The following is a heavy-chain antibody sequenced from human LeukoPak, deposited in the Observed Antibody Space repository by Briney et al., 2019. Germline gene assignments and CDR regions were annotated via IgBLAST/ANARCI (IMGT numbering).Heavy chain of an antibody. CDR3: ARVLGDYDFWSGYYGHYYYYMDV. J-gene: IGHJ6*03. CDR1: GYTFTSYG. Sequence: GASVKVSCKASGYTFTSYGISWVRQAPGQGLEWMGWISAYNGNTNYAQKLQGRVTMTTDTSTSTAYMELRSLRSDDTAVYYCARVLGDYDFWSGYYGHYYYYMDVWGKGTTVTVSS. CDR2: ISAYNGNT. D-gene: IGHD3-3*01. V-gene: IGHV1-18*01.